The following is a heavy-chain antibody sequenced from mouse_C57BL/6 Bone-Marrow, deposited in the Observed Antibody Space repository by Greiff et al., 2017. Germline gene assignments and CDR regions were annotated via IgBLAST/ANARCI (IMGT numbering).Heavy chain of an antibody. CDR1: GYTFTSYW. CDR3: ERGRSQGY. CDR2: IDPNSGGT. V-gene: IGHV1-72*01. J-gene: IGHJ3*01. Sequence: VKLQESGAELVKPGASVKLSCKASGYTFTSYWMHWVKQRPGRGLEWIGRIDPNSGGTKYNEKFKGKATLTVDKPSNTAYMQLSRLTSEDCAVFYWERGRSQGYWGQGTLVTVSA.